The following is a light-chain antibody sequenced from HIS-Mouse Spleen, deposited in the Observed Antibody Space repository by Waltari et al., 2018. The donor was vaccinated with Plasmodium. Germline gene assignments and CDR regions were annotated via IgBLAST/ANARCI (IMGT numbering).Light chain of an antibody. V-gene: IGLV3-9*01. CDR1: NTGSKH. J-gene: IGLJ3*02. CDR2: RDS. Sequence: SYELTQPLSLSVALGQPARSTCGRNNTGSKHVHRYPQKPGQAPVLVIYRDSNRPSGIPERFSGSNSGNTATLTISRAQAGDEADYYCQVWDSSTVFGGGTKLTVL. CDR3: QVWDSSTV.